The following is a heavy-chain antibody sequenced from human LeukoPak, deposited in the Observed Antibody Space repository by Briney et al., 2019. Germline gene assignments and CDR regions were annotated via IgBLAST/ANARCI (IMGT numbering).Heavy chain of an antibody. CDR1: GASVSGSNYY. J-gene: IGHJ5*02. Sequence: PPETLSLTCAVSGASVSGSNYYWGWIRQPPGKGLEWIGNIYSSGSTYYNASLQSRVTISIDTSKNQFSLKLASVTAADTAIYYCAKGAGGFSYYNWFDPWGQGTLVTVSS. D-gene: IGHD5-18*01. CDR3: AKGAGGFSYYNWFDP. CDR2: IYSSGST. V-gene: IGHV4-39*07.